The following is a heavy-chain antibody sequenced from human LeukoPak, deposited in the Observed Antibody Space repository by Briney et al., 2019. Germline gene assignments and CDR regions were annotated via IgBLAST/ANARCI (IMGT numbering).Heavy chain of an antibody. CDR1: GFTFDDYA. Sequence: PGGSLRLSCAASGFTFDDYAMHWVRQAPGKGLEWVSGISWNSGSIGYADSVKGRFTISRDNAKNSLYLQMNSLRAEDTAVYYCARDWEWELLYFQHWGQGTLVTVSS. CDR3: ARDWEWELLYFQH. J-gene: IGHJ1*01. D-gene: IGHD1-26*01. V-gene: IGHV3-9*01. CDR2: ISWNSGSI.